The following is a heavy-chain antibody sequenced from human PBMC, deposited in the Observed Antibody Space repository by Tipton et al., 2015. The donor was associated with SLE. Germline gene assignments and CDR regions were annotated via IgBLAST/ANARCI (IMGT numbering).Heavy chain of an antibody. D-gene: IGHD1-1*01. CDR1: GGSISSRHYY. V-gene: IGHV4-39*07. CDR3: ARHPTNIAEAARAFDI. CDR2: IHYRGST. Sequence: TLSLTCTVSGGSISSRHYYWGWIRQPPGKGLEWIGHIHYRGSTYSNPPLKSRVTISVDTSKNQFSLSLNSVTAADTAVYYCARHPTNIAEAARAFDIWGQGTMVTVSS. J-gene: IGHJ3*02.